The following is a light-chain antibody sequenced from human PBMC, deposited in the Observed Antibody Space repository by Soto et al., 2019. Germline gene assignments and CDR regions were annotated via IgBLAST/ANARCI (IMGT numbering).Light chain of an antibody. J-gene: IGKJ5*01. Sequence: DIQMTQSPSTLSAFVGGRVTITCRASQTISTSLAWYQQKPGKAPKLLIYLASTLQSGVPARFSGSGSGTDFTLTISSLQSEDFAVYYCQQYTNWPPITFGQGTRLEIK. CDR3: QQYTNWPPIT. CDR1: QTISTS. V-gene: IGKV1-5*03. CDR2: LAS.